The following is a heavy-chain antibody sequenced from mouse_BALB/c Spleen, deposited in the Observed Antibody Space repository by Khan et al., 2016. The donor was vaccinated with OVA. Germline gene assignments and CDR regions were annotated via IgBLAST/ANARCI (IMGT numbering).Heavy chain of an antibody. CDR3: ARKRGVHYNMDY. CDR1: GFSLTNYG. J-gene: IGHJ4*01. Sequence: QVQLQESGPGLVQPSQSLSITCTVTGFSLTNYGVHWIRQSPGSGLEWLGLIWSGGNTDYNAAFISRLTITKDNTKSQVFFKMNSLQADDKAIYYCARKRGVHYNMDYWGQGTSVTVSS. CDR2: IWSGGNT. V-gene: IGHV2-2*01.